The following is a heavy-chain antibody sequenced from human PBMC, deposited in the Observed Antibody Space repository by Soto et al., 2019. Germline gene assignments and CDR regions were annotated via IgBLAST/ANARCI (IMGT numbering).Heavy chain of an antibody. CDR2: INHSGST. J-gene: IGHJ5*02. V-gene: IGHV4-34*09. D-gene: IGHD3-22*01. CDR1: GGSFSGYY. CDR3: ARSCGYYDSSGYCWFDP. Sequence: SETLSLTCAVYGGSFSGYYWSWIRQPPGKGLEWIGEINHSGSTYYNPSLKSRVTISVDTSKNQFSLKLSSVTAADTAVYYCARSCGYYDSSGYCWFDPWGQGTLVTVSS.